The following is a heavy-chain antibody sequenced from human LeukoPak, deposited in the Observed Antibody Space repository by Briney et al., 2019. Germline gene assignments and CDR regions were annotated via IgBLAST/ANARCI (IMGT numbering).Heavy chain of an antibody. V-gene: IGHV4-39*01. CDR1: GGSIISSLYH. CDR2: VFHSGNT. CDR3: ARQIVGTSWNYYYSYIDV. Sequence: PSETLSLTSSVSGGSIISSLYHWGWHRQAPGKGLQWIGNVFHSGNTYYSPSLQSRVAISIDTSKNRFSLKLTPVTAADTAVYYCARQIVGTSWNYYYSYIDVWGNGTSVSVSS. J-gene: IGHJ6*03. D-gene: IGHD1-1*01.